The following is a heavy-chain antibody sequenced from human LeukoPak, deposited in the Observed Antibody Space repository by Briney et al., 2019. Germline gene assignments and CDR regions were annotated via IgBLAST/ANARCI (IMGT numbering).Heavy chain of an antibody. J-gene: IGHJ4*02. CDR1: SGSFSGYY. CDR3: ARGRYYYDISGYYYFDY. V-gene: IGHV4-34*01. Sequence: SETLSLTCAVYSGSFSGYYWSWIRQPPGKGLEWIGEINHSGSTNYNPSLKSRVTISVDTSKNQFSLKLSSVTDADTAVYYCARGRYYYDISGYYYFDYWGQGTLVTVSS. D-gene: IGHD3-22*01. CDR2: INHSGST.